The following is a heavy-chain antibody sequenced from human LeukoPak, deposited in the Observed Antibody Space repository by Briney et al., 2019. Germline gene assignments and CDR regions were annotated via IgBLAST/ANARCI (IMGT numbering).Heavy chain of an antibody. CDR3: AISDITNYYYYMDV. V-gene: IGHV4-59*01. J-gene: IGHJ6*03. Sequence: PSETLSLTCTVSGGSISSYYWSWIRQPPGKGLEWIGYIYYSGSTNYNPSLKSRVTISVDTSKNQFSLKLSSVTAADTAVYYCAISDITNYYYYMDVWGKGTTVTVSS. CDR1: GGSISSYY. CDR2: IYYSGST. D-gene: IGHD3-10*01.